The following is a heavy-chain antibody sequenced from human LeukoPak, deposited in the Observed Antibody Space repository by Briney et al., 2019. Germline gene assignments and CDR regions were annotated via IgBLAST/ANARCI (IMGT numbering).Heavy chain of an antibody. Sequence: PGGSLRLSCVVSGFTFSTYWMHWVRQAPGKGLVWVSRINNDGEKTTYADSVKGRFTISRDNAKNSLYLQMNSLRAEDTAVYYCARDYTGYFPWGQGTLVIVSS. V-gene: IGHV3-74*01. D-gene: IGHD3-9*01. J-gene: IGHJ5*02. CDR2: INNDGEKT. CDR3: ARDYTGYFP. CDR1: GFTFSTYW.